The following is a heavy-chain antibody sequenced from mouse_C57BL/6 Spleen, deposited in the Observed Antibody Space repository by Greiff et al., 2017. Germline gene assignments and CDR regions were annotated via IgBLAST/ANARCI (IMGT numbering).Heavy chain of an antibody. CDR3: ARAGKATASSWFAY. V-gene: IGHV1-69*01. CDR2: LDPSDSYT. Sequence: QVQLQQPGAELVMPGASVKLSCKASGYTFTSYWMHWVKQRPGQGLAWIGELDPSDSYTNYKQKFKGKSTWTVDKSSSTAYMQLSSLTSEDSAVDYCARAGKATASSWFAYWGQGTLVTVSA. CDR1: GYTFTSYW. J-gene: IGHJ3*01. D-gene: IGHD1-2*01.